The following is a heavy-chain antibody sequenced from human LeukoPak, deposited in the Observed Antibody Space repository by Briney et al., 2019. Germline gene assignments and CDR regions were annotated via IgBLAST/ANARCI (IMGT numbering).Heavy chain of an antibody. V-gene: IGHV4-31*03. D-gene: IGHD3-10*01. CDR2: IYYGAST. Sequence: PLETPSLTCTVSGGSISSGGYYWSWIRQHPGKGLEWIGYIYYGASTYYNPSLKSRVTISVDTSKNQFSLKLSSVTAADTAVYYCARGAMVRGVIIDGDDYWGQGTLVTV. CDR3: ARGAMVRGVIIDGDDY. CDR1: GGSISSGGYY. J-gene: IGHJ4*02.